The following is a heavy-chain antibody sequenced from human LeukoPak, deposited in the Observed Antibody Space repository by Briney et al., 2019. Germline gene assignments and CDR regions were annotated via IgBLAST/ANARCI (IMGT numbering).Heavy chain of an antibody. CDR1: GFTFSSYA. V-gene: IGHV3-30-3*01. CDR3: ARAPSPTSYMDV. Sequence: GSLRLSCAASGFTFSSYAMHWVRQAPGKGLEWVAVISYDGSNKYYADSVKGRFTISRDNSKNTLYLQMNSLRAEDTAVYYCARAPSPTSYMDVWGKGTTVTVSS. CDR2: ISYDGSNK. J-gene: IGHJ6*03.